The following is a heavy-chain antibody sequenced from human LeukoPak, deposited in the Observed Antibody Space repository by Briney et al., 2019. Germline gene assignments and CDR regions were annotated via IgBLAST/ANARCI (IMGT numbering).Heavy chain of an antibody. D-gene: IGHD6-19*01. CDR2: IYYSGGT. V-gene: IGHV4-61*01. CDR1: GVSVSSGSYY. CDR3: ARDRGYGYSNGWSDFDY. Sequence: PSETLSLTCTVSGVSVSSGSYYWSWIRQPPGKGLEWIGYIYYSGGTNYNPSLKSRVTISVDMSKNQFCLKLSSVTAADTAVYCCARDRGYGYSNGWSDFDYWGQGTLVTVSS. J-gene: IGHJ4*02.